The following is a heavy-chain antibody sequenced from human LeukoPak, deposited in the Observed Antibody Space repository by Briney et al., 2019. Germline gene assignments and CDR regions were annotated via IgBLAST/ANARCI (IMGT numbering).Heavy chain of an antibody. CDR2: INHSGST. Sequence: PSETLSLTCAVYGGSFSGYYWSWIRQPPGKGLEWIGEINHSGSTNYNPSLKSRVTISVDTSKNQFSLKLSSVTAADTAVYYCAXXXXYYGSGSYLAANWFDPWGQGTLVTVSS. V-gene: IGHV4-34*01. J-gene: IGHJ5*02. CDR1: GGSFSGYY. D-gene: IGHD3-10*01. CDR3: AXXXXYYGSGSYLAANWFDP.